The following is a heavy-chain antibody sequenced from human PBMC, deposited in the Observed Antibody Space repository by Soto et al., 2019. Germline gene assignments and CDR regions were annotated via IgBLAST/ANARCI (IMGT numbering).Heavy chain of an antibody. J-gene: IGHJ5*02. V-gene: IGHV4-59*01. CDR3: ARGEGYFLNWFDP. Sequence: SETLSLTCIVSGGSITGSFWTWIRQPPGKGLEWIGYIYYSGSTHYSPSFKSRVTISVDTSKNQFCLRLTSVTAADTAVYYWARGEGYFLNWFDPWGQGTVVTVSS. D-gene: IGHD3-3*01. CDR2: IYYSGST. CDR1: GGSITGSF.